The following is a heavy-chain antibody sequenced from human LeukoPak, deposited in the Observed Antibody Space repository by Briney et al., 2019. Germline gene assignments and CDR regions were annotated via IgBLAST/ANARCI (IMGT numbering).Heavy chain of an antibody. CDR3: ARLLYDYIWGSSRSYYFDF. CDR2: ISSSSTYT. Sequence: GGSLRLSCAASGFTFSTYSMNWVRQAPGKGLGWVSSISSSSTYTYYADSLKGRFTISRDNAKNSLYLQMNSLRAEDTAVYYCARLLYDYIWGSSRSYYFDFWGQGTLVTVSS. V-gene: IGHV3-21*01. D-gene: IGHD3-16*02. J-gene: IGHJ4*02. CDR1: GFTFSTYS.